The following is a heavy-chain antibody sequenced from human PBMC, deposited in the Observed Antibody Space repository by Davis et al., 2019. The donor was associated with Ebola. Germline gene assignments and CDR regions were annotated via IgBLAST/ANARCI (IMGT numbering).Heavy chain of an antibody. D-gene: IGHD6-19*01. CDR2: IKQDGSEK. J-gene: IGHJ4*02. CDR3: ARDRQWLASSHFDY. CDR1: GFTFSSYW. V-gene: IGHV3-7*03. Sequence: GESLKISCAASGFTFSSYWMSWLRQAPAKGLEWVANIKQDGSEKYYVDSVKGRFTISRDNAKNSLYLQMNSLRAEDTAVYYCARDRQWLASSHFDYWGQGTLVTVSS.